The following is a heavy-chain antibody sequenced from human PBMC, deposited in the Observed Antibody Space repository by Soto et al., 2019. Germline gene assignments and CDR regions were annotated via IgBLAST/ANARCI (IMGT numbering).Heavy chain of an antibody. V-gene: IGHV1-18*01. Sequence: GASVKVSFKASGGTFSSYAISWVRQAPGQGLEWMGWISAYNGNTNYAQKLQGRVTMTTDTSTSTACMELRSLRSDDTAVYYCARVDTAMVYSWDYWGQGTLVTVSS. D-gene: IGHD5-18*01. CDR1: GGTFSSYA. CDR2: ISAYNGNT. CDR3: ARVDTAMVYSWDY. J-gene: IGHJ4*02.